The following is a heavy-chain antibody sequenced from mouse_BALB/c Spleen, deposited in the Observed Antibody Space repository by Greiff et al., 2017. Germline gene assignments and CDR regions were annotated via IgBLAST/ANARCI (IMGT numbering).Heavy chain of an antibody. J-gene: IGHJ3*01. CDR3: ASGGNYYAWFAD. Sequence: QVQLQQSGAELVRPGTSVKVSCKASGYAFTNYLIEWVKQRPGQGLEWIGVINPGSGGTNYNEKFKGKATLTADKSSSTAYMQLSSLTSDDSAVYFCASGGNYYAWFADWGQGTLVTVSA. CDR1: GYAFTNYL. V-gene: IGHV1-54*01. CDR2: INPGSGGT. D-gene: IGHD1-1*02.